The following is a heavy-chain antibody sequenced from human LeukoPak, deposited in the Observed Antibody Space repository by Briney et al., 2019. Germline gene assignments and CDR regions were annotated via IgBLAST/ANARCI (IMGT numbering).Heavy chain of an antibody. CDR3: AKDERNYPYYYYMDV. CDR2: ISGSGGST. J-gene: IGHJ6*03. CDR1: GFTFSSYA. D-gene: IGHD4-11*01. Sequence: GESLRLSCAASGFTFSSYAMSWVRQAPGKGLEWVSAISGSGGSTYYADSVKGRFTISRDNSKNTLYLQMNSLRAEDTAVYYCAKDERNYPYYYYMDVWGKGTTVTVSS. V-gene: IGHV3-23*01.